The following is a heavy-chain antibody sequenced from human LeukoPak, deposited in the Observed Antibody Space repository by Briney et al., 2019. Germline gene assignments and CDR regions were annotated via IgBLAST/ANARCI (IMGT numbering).Heavy chain of an antibody. J-gene: IGHJ4*02. Sequence: PGGSLRLSCAASGFTFSSYSMNWVRQAPGKGLEWVSSISSSSTYICYADSVKGRFTVSRDSAKNSLYLQMNSLRAEDTAVYYCARSYYDSSGYQTYDYWGQGTLVTVSS. CDR3: ARSYYDSSGYQTYDY. CDR2: ISSSSTYI. V-gene: IGHV3-21*01. CDR1: GFTFSSYS. D-gene: IGHD3-22*01.